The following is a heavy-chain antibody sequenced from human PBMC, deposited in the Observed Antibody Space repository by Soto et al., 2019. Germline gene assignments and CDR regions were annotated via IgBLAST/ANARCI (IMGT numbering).Heavy chain of an antibody. CDR2: IIPILGIA. Sequence: QVQLVQSGAEVKKPGSSVKVSCKASGGTFSSYTISWVRQAPGQGLEWMGRIIPILGIANYAQKFQGRVTITADKSTSTAYMELSSLRSEDTAVYYCARDYCSSTSCYGTYYYYYGMDVWGQGTTVTVSS. CDR3: ARDYCSSTSCYGTYYYYYGMDV. D-gene: IGHD2-2*01. CDR1: GGTFSSYT. V-gene: IGHV1-69*08. J-gene: IGHJ6*02.